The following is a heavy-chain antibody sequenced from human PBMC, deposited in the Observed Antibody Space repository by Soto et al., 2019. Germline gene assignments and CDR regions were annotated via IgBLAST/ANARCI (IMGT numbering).Heavy chain of an antibody. CDR2: IDSSSSYI. CDR1: GFTFSSYN. D-gene: IGHD2-2*01. CDR3: VLYQLSRYYFDS. V-gene: IGHV3-21*01. J-gene: IGHJ4*02. Sequence: EVQLVESGGGLVKPGGSLRLSCAASGFTFSSYNVNWVRQAPGKGLEWVSSIDSSSSYIYYADSVKGRFTISRDNAKNSLYLRMNSLRAEDTAVYYCVLYQLSRYYFDSWGQGTLVTVSS.